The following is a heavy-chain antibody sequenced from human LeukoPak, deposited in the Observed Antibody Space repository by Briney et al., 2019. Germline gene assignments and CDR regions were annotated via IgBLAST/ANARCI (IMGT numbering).Heavy chain of an antibody. J-gene: IGHJ3*02. CDR3: ASIGAVVTPTGAAFDI. D-gene: IGHD4-23*01. CDR1: GGSVSRSPYY. CDR2: IYYSGST. Sequence: SETLSLTCTVSGGSVSRSPYYWGWIRQPPGKGLEWIGNIYYSGSTYYNPSLKSRVTISVDTSKNQFSLKLSSVTAADTAVYCSASIGAVVTPTGAAFDIWGQGTMVTVSS. V-gene: IGHV4-39*07.